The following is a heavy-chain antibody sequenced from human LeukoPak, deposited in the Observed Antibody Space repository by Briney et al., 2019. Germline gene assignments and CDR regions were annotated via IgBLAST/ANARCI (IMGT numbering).Heavy chain of an antibody. D-gene: IGHD3-3*01. J-gene: IGHJ5*02. CDR3: ARAQTYDFWSGSNWFDP. Sequence: GASVKVSCKASGGTFSSYAISWVRQAPGQGLEWMGGIIPIFGTANYAQKFQGRVTITADESTSTAYMELSSLRSEDTAVYYCARAQTYDFWSGSNWFDPWGQGTLVTVSS. CDR2: IIPIFGTA. CDR1: GGTFSSYA. V-gene: IGHV1-69*13.